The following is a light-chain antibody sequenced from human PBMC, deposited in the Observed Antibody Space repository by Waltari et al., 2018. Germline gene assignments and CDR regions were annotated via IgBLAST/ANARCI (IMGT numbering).Light chain of an antibody. CDR3: QHYVRLPAT. CDR1: QSVGGT. CDR2: GAS. J-gene: IGKJ1*01. V-gene: IGKV3-20*01. Sequence: EIVLTQSPGTLSLSPGERATLSCRASQSVGGTLAWYQQKPGQAPRLLLYGASIRAPGTPDRFSGTGSGTDFSLTISRLEPEDFAVYYCQHYVRLPATFGQGTKVGIK.